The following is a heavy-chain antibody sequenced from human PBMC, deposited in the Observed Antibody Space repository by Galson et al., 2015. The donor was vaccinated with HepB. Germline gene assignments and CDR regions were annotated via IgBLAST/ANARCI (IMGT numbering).Heavy chain of an antibody. Sequence: SETLSLTCAVYGGSFSGYYWSWIRQPPGKGLEWIGEINHSGSTNYNPSLKSRVTISVDTSKNQFSLKLSSVTAADTAVYYCARGPRAGGIDYWGQGTLVTVSS. CDR2: INHSGST. D-gene: IGHD3-16*01. J-gene: IGHJ4*02. CDR1: GGSFSGYY. V-gene: IGHV4-34*01. CDR3: ARGPRAGGIDY.